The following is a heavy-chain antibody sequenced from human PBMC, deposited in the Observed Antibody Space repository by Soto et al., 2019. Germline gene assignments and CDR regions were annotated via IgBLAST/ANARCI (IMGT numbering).Heavy chain of an antibody. CDR1: GFMFSSYA. CDR3: AKTFFSGSGSYRGWFDP. J-gene: IGHJ5*02. CDR2: ISGSGDNT. V-gene: IGHV3-23*01. Sequence: GGSLRLSCAASGFMFSSYAMTWVRQAPGKGLEWVSVISGSGDNTYYADSVKGRFTISRDGSKDTLYLQMNSLRADDTAVYYCAKTFFSGSGSYRGWFDPWGQGTQVTVSS. D-gene: IGHD3-10*01.